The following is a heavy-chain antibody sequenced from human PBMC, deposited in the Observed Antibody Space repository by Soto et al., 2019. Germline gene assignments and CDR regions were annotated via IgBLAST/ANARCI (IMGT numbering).Heavy chain of an antibody. V-gene: IGHV4-39*01. D-gene: IGHD4-17*01. J-gene: IGHJ4*02. Sequence: SETLSLTCTVSGGSISSSSNHWDWIRQPPGKGLEWIGNIYYSENTYYNPSLKSRVTISVDTSKNQFSLRLTSVTAADTAVYYCATHPPYGPLDHWGQGTLVTVSS. CDR3: ATHPPYGPLDH. CDR2: IYYSENT. CDR1: GGSISSSSNH.